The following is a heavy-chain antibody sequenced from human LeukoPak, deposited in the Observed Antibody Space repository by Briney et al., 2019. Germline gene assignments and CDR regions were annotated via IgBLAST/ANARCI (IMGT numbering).Heavy chain of an antibody. D-gene: IGHD3-22*01. CDR3: AKDAKPYYYDSSGYYYAGAFDI. CDR1: GFTFSDYY. J-gene: IGHJ3*02. V-gene: IGHV3-11*05. CDR2: ISSSISYT. Sequence: NPGGSLRLSCAASGFTFSDYYMSWIRQAPGKGLEWVSFISSSISYTKYADSVKGRFTISRDNAKNSLYLQMDSLRAEDTAVYYCAKDAKPYYYDSSGYYYAGAFDIWGQGTMVTVSS.